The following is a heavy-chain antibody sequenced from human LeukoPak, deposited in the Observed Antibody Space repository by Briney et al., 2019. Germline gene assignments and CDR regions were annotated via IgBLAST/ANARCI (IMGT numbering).Heavy chain of an antibody. CDR2: IYYSGST. CDR1: GGSISNYY. J-gene: IGHJ3*02. V-gene: IGHV4-59*08. CDR3: ARPRGSPHAFDI. Sequence: PSETLSLTCTVSGGSISNYYWSWIRQPPGKGLEWIGYIYYSGSTNYNASLSSRVTISVDTSKNQFSLKLSSVTAADTAVYYCARPRGSPHAFDIWGQGTMVTVSS. D-gene: IGHD1-26*01.